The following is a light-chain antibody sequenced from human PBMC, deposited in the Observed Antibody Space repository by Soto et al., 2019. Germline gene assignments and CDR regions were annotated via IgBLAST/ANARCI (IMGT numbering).Light chain of an antibody. J-gene: IGKJ4*01. CDR3: QQYTNWPLT. CDR1: QSVYSN. CDR2: EAS. V-gene: IGKV3-15*01. Sequence: EIVMTQSPVTLSVSPGEGVTLSCRASQSVYSNLAWYQQKPGQAPRLLIYEASARAPDIPARFSGSGSGTDFTLTVSRLQSEDFAVYYCQQYTNWPLTFGGGTRVEIK.